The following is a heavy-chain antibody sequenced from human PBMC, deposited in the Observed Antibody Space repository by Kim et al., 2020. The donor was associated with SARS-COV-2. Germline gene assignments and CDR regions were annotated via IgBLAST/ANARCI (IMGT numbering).Heavy chain of an antibody. J-gene: IGHJ6*02. D-gene: IGHD3-16*01. Sequence: VKSRFTITRDNSTNTLYLKMNGLRAEDTAVYYCAKDRSALDVWGGYSCMDVWGQGTTVTVSS. CDR3: AKDRSALDVWGGYSCMDV. V-gene: IGHV3-33*06.